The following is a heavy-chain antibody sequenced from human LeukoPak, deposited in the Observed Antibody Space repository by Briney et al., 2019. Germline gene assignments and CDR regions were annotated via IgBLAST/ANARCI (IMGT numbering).Heavy chain of an antibody. CDR1: GFTFTSYW. CDR2: INGDGSST. Sequence: PGGSLRLSCAASGFTFTSYWMHWVRQAPGEGLVCVSRINGDGSSTSYADSVKGRFTISRDNAKNTLYLQMNSLRAEDTAVYYCARGRYSPGGSWGQGTLVTVSS. D-gene: IGHD2-15*01. CDR3: ARGRYSPGGS. V-gene: IGHV3-74*01. J-gene: IGHJ5*02.